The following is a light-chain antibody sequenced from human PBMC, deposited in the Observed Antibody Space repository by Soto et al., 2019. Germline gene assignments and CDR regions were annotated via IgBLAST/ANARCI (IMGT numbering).Light chain of an antibody. J-gene: IGKJ2*02. CDR1: QSVSSSS. CDR2: DAS. V-gene: IGKV3-20*01. CDR3: QQYGSSLCT. Sequence: EIVLTQSPGTLSFSPGERATLSCGASQSVSSSSLAWYQQKPGQAPRLLIFDASNRAPGTPDRFSGSGSGTDFTLTISRLEPEDFAVYYCQQYGSSLCTFGQGTKLEIK.